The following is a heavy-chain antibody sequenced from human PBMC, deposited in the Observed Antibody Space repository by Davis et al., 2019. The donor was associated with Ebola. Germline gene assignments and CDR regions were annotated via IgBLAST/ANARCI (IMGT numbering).Heavy chain of an antibody. Sequence: SVKVSCKASGGTFSSYAISWVRQAPGQGLEWMGGIIPIFGTANYAQKFQGRVTMTRDTSTSTVYMELSSLRSEDTAVYYCASVVVPAASYWFDPWGQGTLVTVSS. CDR2: IIPIFGTA. CDR3: ASVVVPAASYWFDP. D-gene: IGHD2-2*01. V-gene: IGHV1-69*05. J-gene: IGHJ5*02. CDR1: GGTFSSYA.